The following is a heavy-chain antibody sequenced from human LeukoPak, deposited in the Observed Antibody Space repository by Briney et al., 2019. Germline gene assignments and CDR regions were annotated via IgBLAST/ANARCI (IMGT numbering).Heavy chain of an antibody. CDR3: ARDLLIGDILTGYDY. J-gene: IGHJ4*02. CDR1: GFTFSSYS. D-gene: IGHD3-9*01. CDR2: ISSSSSYI. Sequence: GGSLRLSCAASGFTFSSYSMNWVRQAPGKGLEWVSSISSSSSYIYYADSVKGRFTISRDNAKNSLYLQMNSLRAEDTAVYYCARDLLIGDILTGYDYWGQGTLVTVSS. V-gene: IGHV3-21*01.